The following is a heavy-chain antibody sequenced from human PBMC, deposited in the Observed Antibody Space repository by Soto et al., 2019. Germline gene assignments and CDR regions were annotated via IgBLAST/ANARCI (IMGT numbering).Heavy chain of an antibody. D-gene: IGHD5-12*01. CDR2: IYYSGST. V-gene: IGHV4-59*01. CDR3: ARIYSGYDYPFDY. J-gene: IGHJ4*02. Sequence: PSETLSLTCTVSGDSISSYYWSWIRQPPGKGLEWIGYIYYSGSTNYNPSLKSRVTISVDTSKNQFSLKLSSVTAADTAVYYCARIYSGYDYPFDYWGQRTLVTVSS. CDR1: GDSISSYY.